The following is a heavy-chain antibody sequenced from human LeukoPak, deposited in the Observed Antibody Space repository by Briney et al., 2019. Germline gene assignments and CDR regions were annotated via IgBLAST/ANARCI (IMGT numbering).Heavy chain of an antibody. Sequence: SETLSLTCTVSGGSISSSYYWGWIRPPPGKGLEWIGSIYYSGSTYYNPSLKSRVTISVDTSKNQFSLKLSSVTAADTAVYYCARLGYCSGGSCLDAFDIWGQGTMVTVSS. CDR2: IYYSGST. D-gene: IGHD2-15*01. CDR3: ARLGYCSGGSCLDAFDI. V-gene: IGHV4-39*01. J-gene: IGHJ3*02. CDR1: GGSISSSYY.